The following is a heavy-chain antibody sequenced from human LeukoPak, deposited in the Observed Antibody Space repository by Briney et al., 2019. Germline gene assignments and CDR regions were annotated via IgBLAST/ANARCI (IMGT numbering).Heavy chain of an antibody. Sequence: GGSLRLSCTASGFTLSSYEMSWIRQAPGKGLEWVSSIDYSGGNTHYADSVMGRFTISRDNSKNTVYLQMNSLRAEDTAVYFCAKEYGYDYNYFYSMDVWGKGTTVTISS. CDR1: GFTLSSYE. CDR2: IDYSGGNT. CDR3: AKEYGYDYNYFYSMDV. D-gene: IGHD1-1*01. V-gene: IGHV3-23*01. J-gene: IGHJ6*03.